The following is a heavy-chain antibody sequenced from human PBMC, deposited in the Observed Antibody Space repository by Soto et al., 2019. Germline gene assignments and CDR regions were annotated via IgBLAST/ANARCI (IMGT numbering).Heavy chain of an antibody. CDR3: ARSDGYNFNLLDS. CDR1: GYTFATYD. V-gene: IGHV1-8*01. Sequence: QVQLVQSGAEVKTPGASVKVSCKASGYTFATYDINWVRQAPGQGLEWMGWMNPNSGNTGYAQKFRGRLTMTRDTALSVAHMELSSLRNEDTAVYYCARSDGYNFNLLDSWGQGTLVTVSA. J-gene: IGHJ5*01. D-gene: IGHD2-21*01. CDR2: MNPNSGNT.